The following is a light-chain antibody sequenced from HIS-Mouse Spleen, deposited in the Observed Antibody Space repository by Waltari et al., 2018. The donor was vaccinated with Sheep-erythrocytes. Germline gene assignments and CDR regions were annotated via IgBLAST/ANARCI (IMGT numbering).Light chain of an antibody. V-gene: IGKV1-12*01. CDR3: QQANSFPIT. CDR1: KGISSW. CDR2: AAS. Sequence: DIQMTQSPSSVSASVGDRVTIPCWASKGISSWLAWSQQKPGKAPKLLIYAASSLQSGVPSRFSGSGSGTDFTLTISSLQPEDFATYYCQQANSFPITFGQGTRLEIK. J-gene: IGKJ5*01.